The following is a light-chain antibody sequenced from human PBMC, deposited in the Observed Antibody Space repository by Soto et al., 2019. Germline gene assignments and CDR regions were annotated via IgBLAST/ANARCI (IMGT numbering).Light chain of an antibody. V-gene: IGKV4-1*01. CDR2: WAS. CDR1: QSVLYSSNNKNY. Sequence: DIVMTQSPDSLAVSLGETATINCKSSQSVLYSSNNKNYLAWYQQKPGQPPKLLIYWASTRESGVPDRFSGSGSGTDFTLTISSLQAEDVAVDYCQQYSSTPRTFGQGTKVEIK. J-gene: IGKJ1*01. CDR3: QQYSSTPRT.